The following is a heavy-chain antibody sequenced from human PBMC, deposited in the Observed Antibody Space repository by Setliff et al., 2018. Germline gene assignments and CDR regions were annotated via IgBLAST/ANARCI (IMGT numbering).Heavy chain of an antibody. D-gene: IGHD3-22*01. V-gene: IGHV1-3*01. J-gene: IGHJ6*03. CDR3: ARDRGYDSSGYYFYYYYYMDV. CDR1: GYTFTDYA. Sequence: ASVKVSCKASGYTFTDYAMHWVRQAPGQRLEWMGWINPGNGNTKYSQKFQGRVTITRDTSASTAYMELSSLRSEGTAVYYCARDRGYDSSGYYFYYYYYMDVWGKGTTVTVSS. CDR2: INPGNGNT.